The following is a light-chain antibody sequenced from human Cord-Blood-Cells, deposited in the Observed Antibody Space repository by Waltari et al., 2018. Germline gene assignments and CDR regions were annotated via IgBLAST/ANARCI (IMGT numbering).Light chain of an antibody. CDR2: EGS. CDR3: CSYAGSSTWV. CDR1: SSDVGSYHL. J-gene: IGLJ3*02. Sequence: QSALPHPASVSGSPGPSITISCTGTSSDVGSYHLVSWYQQHPGKAPKLMIYEGSKRPSGVSNRFSGSKSGNTASLTISGLQAEDEADYYCCSYAGSSTWVFGGGTKLTV. V-gene: IGLV2-23*01.